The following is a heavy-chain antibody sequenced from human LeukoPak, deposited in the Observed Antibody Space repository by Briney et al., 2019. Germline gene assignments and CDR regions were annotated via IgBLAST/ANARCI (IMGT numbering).Heavy chain of an antibody. V-gene: IGHV1-2*02. D-gene: IGHD3-22*01. J-gene: IGHJ4*02. CDR2: INPNSGGT. CDR1: GYTFTGYY. Sequence: ASVKVSCKASGYTFTGYYIHWVRQAPGHGLEWMGWINPNSGGTNYAQKFQGRVTMTRDTSISTAYMELSRLRSDDTAVYYCAMSYYDSSGYYYNTHTFGYWGQGTLVTVSS. CDR3: AMSYYDSSGYYYNTHTFGY.